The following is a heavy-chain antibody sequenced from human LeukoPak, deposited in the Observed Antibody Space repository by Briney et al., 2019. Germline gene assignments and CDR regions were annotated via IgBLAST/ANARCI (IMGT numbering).Heavy chain of an antibody. J-gene: IGHJ5*02. V-gene: IGHV4-59*01. CDR3: ARGVVPAAIGGWFDP. Sequence: SETLSLTCTVSGGSISSYYWTWIRQPPGKGLEWIGYIYYSGSTNYNPSLKSRVTISVDTSKNQFSLKLRSVTAADTAVYYCARGVVPAAIGGWFDPWGQGTLVTVSS. CDR2: IYYSGST. CDR1: GGSISSYY. D-gene: IGHD2-2*02.